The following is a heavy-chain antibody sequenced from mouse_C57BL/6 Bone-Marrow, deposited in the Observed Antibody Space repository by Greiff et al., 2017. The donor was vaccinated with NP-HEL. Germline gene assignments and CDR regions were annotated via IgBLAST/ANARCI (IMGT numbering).Heavy chain of an antibody. CDR2: IRSKSNNYAT. Sequence: EVQVVESGGGLVQPKGSLKLSCAASGFSFNTYAMNWVRQAPGKGLEWVARIRSKSNNYATYYADSVKDRFTISRDDSESMLYLQMNNLKTEDTAMYYCVTSYYYGRGDAMDYWGQGTSVTVSS. CDR3: VTSYYYGRGDAMDY. D-gene: IGHD1-1*01. V-gene: IGHV10-1*01. CDR1: GFSFNTYA. J-gene: IGHJ4*01.